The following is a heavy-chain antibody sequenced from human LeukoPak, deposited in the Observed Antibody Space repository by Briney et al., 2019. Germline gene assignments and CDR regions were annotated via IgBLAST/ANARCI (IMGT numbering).Heavy chain of an antibody. Sequence: GGSLRLSRVASGYPFSSYSMNWIRQAPGKGLEWVSYISVSGGVRSYADSVKGRFAISRDNAKNSLYLQMNSLRAEDTALYYCAREVSEGFDFWGQGTLVTVSS. CDR1: GYPFSSYS. CDR3: AREVSEGFDF. D-gene: IGHD3-22*01. CDR2: ISVSGGVR. J-gene: IGHJ4*02. V-gene: IGHV3-21*05.